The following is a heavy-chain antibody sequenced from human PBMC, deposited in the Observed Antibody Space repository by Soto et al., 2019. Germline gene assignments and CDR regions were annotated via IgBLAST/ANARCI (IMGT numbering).Heavy chain of an antibody. Sequence: QVQLVESGGGVVQPGRSLRLSCAASGFTFSSYGMHWVRQAPGKGLEWVAVIWYDGSNKYYADSVKGRFTISRDNSKNTLYLQMNSLRAEDRAVYYGARQVGLHGYSYGLDYWGQGTLVTVSS. CDR1: GFTFSSYG. CDR3: ARQVGLHGYSYGLDY. V-gene: IGHV3-33*01. D-gene: IGHD5-18*01. CDR2: IWYDGSNK. J-gene: IGHJ4*02.